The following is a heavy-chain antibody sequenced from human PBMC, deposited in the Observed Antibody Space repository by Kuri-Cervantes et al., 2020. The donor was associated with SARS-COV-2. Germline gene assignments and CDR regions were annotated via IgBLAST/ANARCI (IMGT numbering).Heavy chain of an antibody. D-gene: IGHD1-26*01. V-gene: IGHV3-20*04. CDR1: GFTFDDYG. CDR2: INWNGGST. J-gene: IGHJ3*02. CDR3: ARVEVGAHVGAFDI. Sequence: GGSLRLSCAASGFTFDDYGMSWVRQAPGKGLEWVSGINWNGGSTGYADSVKGRFTISRDNAKNSLCLQMNSLRAEDTALYYCARVEVGAHVGAFDIWGQGTMVTVSS.